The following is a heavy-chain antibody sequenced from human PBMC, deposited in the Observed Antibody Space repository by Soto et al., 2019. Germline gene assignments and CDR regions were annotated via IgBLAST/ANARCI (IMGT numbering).Heavy chain of an antibody. CDR1: GYTFTSYD. V-gene: IGHV1-8*01. J-gene: IGHJ6*03. Sequence: QVQLVQSGAEVKKPGASVMVSCKASGYTFTSYDINWVRQATGQGLEWMGWMNPNSGNTGYAQKFQGRVTMTRNTSISTAYMELSSLRSEDTAVYYCALGVVIPIDYYYYYMDVWGKGTTVTVSS. CDR2: MNPNSGNT. CDR3: ALGVVIPIDYYYYYMDV. D-gene: IGHD3-3*01.